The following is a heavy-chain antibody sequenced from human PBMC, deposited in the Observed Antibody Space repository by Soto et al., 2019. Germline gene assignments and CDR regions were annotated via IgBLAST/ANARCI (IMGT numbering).Heavy chain of an antibody. Sequence: SETLSLTCTVSGASISSSYWSWIRQSPERGLEWIAYVYHTGATNYNPSLKSRVTISLDTSKGQFSLNLTSLTTADTAVYFCARGGNRYSNVASGVGGFDFWGQGSLVTVS. CDR2: VYHTGAT. CDR3: ARGGNRYSNVASGVGGFDF. CDR1: GASISSSY. D-gene: IGHD5-12*01. V-gene: IGHV4-59*01. J-gene: IGHJ4*02.